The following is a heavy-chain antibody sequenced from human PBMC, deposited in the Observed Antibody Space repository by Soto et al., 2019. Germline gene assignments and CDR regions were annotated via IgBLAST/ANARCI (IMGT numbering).Heavy chain of an antibody. CDR3: ARDLFLFRYFDS. D-gene: IGHD3-9*01. Sequence: PGGSLRLSCEASGFTFSSYAMSWVRQAPGKGLEWVSGISGSGGSTYYADSVKGRFSISRDNSKNTLNLQMTSLRAEDTAVYFCARDLFLFRYFDSWGQGTLVTVSS. J-gene: IGHJ4*02. CDR1: GFTFSSYA. V-gene: IGHV3-23*01. CDR2: ISGSGGST.